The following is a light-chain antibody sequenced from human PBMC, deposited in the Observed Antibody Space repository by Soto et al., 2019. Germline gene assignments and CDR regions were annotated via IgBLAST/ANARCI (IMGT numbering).Light chain of an antibody. CDR1: DNGSKP. CDR2: DNS. V-gene: IGLV3-21*02. Sequence: SYELTQPPSVSVAPGQTARITCGGSDNGSKPVHWYQQKPGQAPVLVVFDNSDRASGIPERLSGSNSGNTATLTISRVEAGDGADYYCQVWDSSSDRLVVFGGGTKVTVL. CDR3: QVWDSSSDRLVV. J-gene: IGLJ2*01.